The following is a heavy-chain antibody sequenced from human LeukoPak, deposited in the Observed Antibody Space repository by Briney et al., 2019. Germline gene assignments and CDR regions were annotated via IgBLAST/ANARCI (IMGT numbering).Heavy chain of an antibody. CDR1: GGSISSYY. J-gene: IGHJ4*02. V-gene: IGHV4-59*08. CDR2: IYYSGST. D-gene: IGHD2-21*01. CDR3: ARHATDLFYFDY. Sequence: SETLSLTCTVSGGSISSYYWSWIRQPPGKGLEWIGYIYYSGSTNYNPSLKSRVTISVDTSKNQLSLKLSSVTAADTAVYYCARHATDLFYFDYWGQGTLVTVSS.